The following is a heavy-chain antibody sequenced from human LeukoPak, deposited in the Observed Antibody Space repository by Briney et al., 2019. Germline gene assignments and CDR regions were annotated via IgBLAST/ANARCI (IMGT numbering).Heavy chain of an antibody. CDR2: IYYSGST. Sequence: SETLSLTCTVSGESISGFYWTWIRQPPGKGLEWIWDIYYSGSTNYNPSLKRRLTISLDTSKNQISLKLRPLIAAGTAVYYCASGEEWELLDYWGQGTLVTVSS. J-gene: IGHJ4*02. CDR1: GESISGFY. CDR3: ASGEEWELLDY. V-gene: IGHV4-59*01. D-gene: IGHD1-26*01.